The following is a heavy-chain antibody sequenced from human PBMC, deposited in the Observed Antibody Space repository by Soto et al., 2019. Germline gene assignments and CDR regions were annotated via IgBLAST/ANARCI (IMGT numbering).Heavy chain of an antibody. D-gene: IGHD3-3*01. J-gene: IGHJ4*02. V-gene: IGHV1-2*02. Sequence: QVQLVQSGAEVKKPGASVKVSCKASGYTFTGYYMHWVRQAPGQGLEWMGWINPNSGGTNYAQKFQGRVTMTRDTSISTAYMELSRLRSDDTAVYYCARSWGEWLLWEGYFDYWGQGTLVTVSS. CDR2: INPNSGGT. CDR3: ARSWGEWLLWEGYFDY. CDR1: GYTFTGYY.